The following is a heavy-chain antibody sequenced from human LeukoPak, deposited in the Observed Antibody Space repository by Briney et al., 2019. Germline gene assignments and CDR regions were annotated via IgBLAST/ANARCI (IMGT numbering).Heavy chain of an antibody. V-gene: IGHV1-18*01. D-gene: IGHD6-6*01. J-gene: IGHJ4*02. CDR3: ARDGPSSSRRSPFDY. CDR2: ISAYNGNT. Sequence: ASVKVSCKASGYTFTSYGISWVRQAPGQGLEWMGWISAYNGNTNYAQKLQGRVTMTTDTSTSTAYMELRSLRSDDTAVYYCARDGPSSSRRSPFDYWGQGTPVTVSS. CDR1: GYTFTSYG.